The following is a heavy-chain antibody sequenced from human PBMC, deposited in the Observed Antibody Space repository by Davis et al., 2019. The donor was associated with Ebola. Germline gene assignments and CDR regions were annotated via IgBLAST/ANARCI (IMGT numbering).Heavy chain of an antibody. CDR2: INPNSGGT. CDR3: ARDGGWSHPGAFDY. J-gene: IGHJ4*02. D-gene: IGHD6-19*01. Sequence: AASVKVSCKASGYTFTGYYMHWVRHAPGQGLEWMGWINPNSGGTNYAQKFQGWVTMTRDTSISTAYMELSRLRSDDTAVYYCARDGGWSHPGAFDYWGQGTLVTVSS. CDR1: GYTFTGYY. V-gene: IGHV1-2*04.